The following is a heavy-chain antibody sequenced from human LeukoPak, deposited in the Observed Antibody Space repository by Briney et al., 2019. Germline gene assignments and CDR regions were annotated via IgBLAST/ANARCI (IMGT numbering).Heavy chain of an antibody. J-gene: IGHJ4*02. CDR2: TYFRSQWYN. D-gene: IGHD6-13*01. CDR1: GDSVSSNSAA. V-gene: IGHV6-1*01. Sequence: SQTLSLTCAISGDSVSSNSAAWNWIRQSPPRGLEWLGRTYFRSQWYNDYAVSVKSRITINPDTSKNQFSLQLNSVTPEDTAVYYCARGWEPYSSSLDYWGQGTLVTVSS. CDR3: ARGWEPYSSSLDY.